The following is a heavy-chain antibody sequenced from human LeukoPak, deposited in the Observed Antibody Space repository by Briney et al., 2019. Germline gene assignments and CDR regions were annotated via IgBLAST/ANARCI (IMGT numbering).Heavy chain of an antibody. Sequence: SVKVSCKASGCTFSSSAITWVRQAPGQGLEWMGRIIPVLNITTYAQKFQGSVTITADTSTSTVYMELSSLRSEETAVYYCARDQGLTAPPPYGLDVWGQGTTVIVSS. CDR1: GCTFSSSA. CDR2: IIPVLNIT. CDR3: ARDQGLTAPPPYGLDV. D-gene: IGHD5-18*01. J-gene: IGHJ6*02. V-gene: IGHV1-69*04.